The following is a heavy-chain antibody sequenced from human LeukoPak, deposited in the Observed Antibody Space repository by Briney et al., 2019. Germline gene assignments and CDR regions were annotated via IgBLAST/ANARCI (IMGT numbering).Heavy chain of an antibody. J-gene: IGHJ4*02. Sequence: SVKVSCKASGGTFSSYAISWVRQAPGQGLEWMGRIIPIFGTANYAQKFQGRVTITTDESTRTAYMELSSLRSEDTAVYYCARDRHGDPTIDYWGQGTLVTVSS. CDR3: ARDRHGDPTIDY. D-gene: IGHD4-17*01. CDR1: GGTFSSYA. V-gene: IGHV1-69*05. CDR2: IIPIFGTA.